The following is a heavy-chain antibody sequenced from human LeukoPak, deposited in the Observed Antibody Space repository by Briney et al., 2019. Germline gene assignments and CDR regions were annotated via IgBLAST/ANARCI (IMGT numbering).Heavy chain of an antibody. D-gene: IGHD5-12*01. CDR3: AKVGEIVWLANWFDP. V-gene: IGHV4-59*01. Sequence: SETLSLTCTVSGGSISSYYWSWIRQPPGKGLEWIGYIYYSGSTNYNPSLKSRVTISVDTSKNQFSLKLSSVTAADTAVYYCAKVGEIVWLANWFDPWGQGTLVTVSS. CDR1: GGSISSYY. J-gene: IGHJ5*02. CDR2: IYYSGST.